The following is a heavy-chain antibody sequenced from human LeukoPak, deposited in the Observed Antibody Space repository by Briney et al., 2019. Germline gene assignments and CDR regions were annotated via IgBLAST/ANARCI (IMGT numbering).Heavy chain of an antibody. CDR3: ARVPYGSGSYYRD. V-gene: IGHV3-30-3*01. D-gene: IGHD3-10*01. CDR1: GFTFSSYA. CDR2: ISYDGSNK. Sequence: GGSLRLSCAASGFTFSSYAMHCVRQAPGKGLEWVAVISYDGSNKYYADSVKGRFTISRDNSKNTLYLQMNSLRAEDTAVYYCARVPYGSGSYYRDWGQGTMVTVSS. J-gene: IGHJ3*01.